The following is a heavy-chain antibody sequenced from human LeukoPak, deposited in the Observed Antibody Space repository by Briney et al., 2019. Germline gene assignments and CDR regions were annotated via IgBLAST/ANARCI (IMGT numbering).Heavy chain of an antibody. CDR1: GFSFSSYW. CDR2: LNQDGSEK. D-gene: IGHD3-10*01. J-gene: IGHJ4*02. Sequence: QPGRSLRLSCAASGFSFSSYWMSWVRQTPGKGLEWLANLNQDGSEKYYVDSVKGRFTISRDNAKKSLYLQMNSLRAEDTAVYFCARDKGLYGEAYLDYWGRGILVTVSS. CDR3: ARDKGLYGEAYLDY. V-gene: IGHV3-7*01.